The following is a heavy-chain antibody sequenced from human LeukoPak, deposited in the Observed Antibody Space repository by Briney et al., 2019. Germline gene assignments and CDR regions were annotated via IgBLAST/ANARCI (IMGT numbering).Heavy chain of an antibody. CDR3: VKRGFCSGGSCYSFSMHI. Sequence: QAGGSLRPSCAASGFTFSSYAMSWVRQAPGKGLEWVSAISGSGGSTYYADSVKGRFTISRDNSKNTLYMEMNGLTAEDTAVYYCVKRGFCSGGSCYSFSMHIWGQGTTVTVSS. V-gene: IGHV3-23*01. J-gene: IGHJ6*02. D-gene: IGHD2-15*01. CDR2: ISGSGGST. CDR1: GFTFSSYA.